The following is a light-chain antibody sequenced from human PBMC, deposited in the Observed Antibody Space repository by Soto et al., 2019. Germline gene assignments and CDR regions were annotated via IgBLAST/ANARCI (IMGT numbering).Light chain of an antibody. CDR2: DAS. CDR1: QSISIY. V-gene: IGKV3-11*01. J-gene: IGKJ1*01. Sequence: IVVTQAPATLSLSPGERATLSCRASQSISIYLAWYQQKPGQAPRLLISDASNRATGIPARFSGSGSGTDFTLTISSLEPEDFAVYYCQQRSSWLPWTFGQGTKVDIK. CDR3: QQRSSWLPWT.